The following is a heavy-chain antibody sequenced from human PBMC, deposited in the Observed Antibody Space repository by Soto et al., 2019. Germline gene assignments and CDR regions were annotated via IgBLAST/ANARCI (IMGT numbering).Heavy chain of an antibody. Sequence: ASVKVSCKASGGTFSSYAISWVRQAPGQGLEWMGGIIPIFGTANYAQKFQGRVTITADKSTSTAYMELSSLRSEDTAVYYCARDGNIVAPIPSYYYGMDVWGQGTTVTVSS. V-gene: IGHV1-69*06. D-gene: IGHD5-12*01. CDR1: GGTFSSYA. CDR3: ARDGNIVAPIPSYYYGMDV. CDR2: IIPIFGTA. J-gene: IGHJ6*02.